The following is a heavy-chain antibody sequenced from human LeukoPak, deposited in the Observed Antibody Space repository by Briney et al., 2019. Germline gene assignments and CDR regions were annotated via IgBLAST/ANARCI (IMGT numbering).Heavy chain of an antibody. CDR2: INHSGST. Sequence: PSETLSLTCAVYGGSFSGYYWSWIRQPPGKGLEWIGEINHSGSTNYSPSLKSRVTISVDTSKNQFSLNLSSVTAADTAVYYCARHSGEWLPKIDYWGQGTLVTVSS. CDR3: ARHSGEWLPKIDY. J-gene: IGHJ4*02. CDR1: GGSFSGYY. D-gene: IGHD3-16*01. V-gene: IGHV4-34*01.